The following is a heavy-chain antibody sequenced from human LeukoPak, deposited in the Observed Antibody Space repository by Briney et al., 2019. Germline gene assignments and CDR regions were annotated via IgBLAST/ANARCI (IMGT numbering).Heavy chain of an antibody. CDR1: GGSISSSLYY. D-gene: IGHD3-16*01. J-gene: IGHJ4*02. CDR3: ASVTEDGGPDY. CDR2: IYYSGST. Sequence: SETLSLTCTVSGGSISSSLYYWAWIRQPPGKGLEWIGYIYYSGSTYYNPSLKSRVTISVDTSKNQFSLKLSSVTAADTAVYYCASVTEDGGPDYWGQGTLVTVSS. V-gene: IGHV4-30-4*08.